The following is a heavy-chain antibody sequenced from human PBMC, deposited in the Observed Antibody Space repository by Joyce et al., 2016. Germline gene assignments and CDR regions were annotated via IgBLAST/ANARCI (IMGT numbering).Heavy chain of an antibody. CDR1: GGSISSAHW. CDR3: ARNGAYSQDS. J-gene: IGHJ5*01. CDR2: IYLGGST. Sequence: QVQLQESGPGLVKPSGTLSLTCAVSGGSISSAHWWSWVRQPPGKGLEWIGEIYLGGSTTYNPSLKSRVTISFDKSKNQLSLKMNSVTAADTAVYYCARNGAYSQDSWGQGTLVTVSS. V-gene: IGHV4-4*02. D-gene: IGHD5-12*01.